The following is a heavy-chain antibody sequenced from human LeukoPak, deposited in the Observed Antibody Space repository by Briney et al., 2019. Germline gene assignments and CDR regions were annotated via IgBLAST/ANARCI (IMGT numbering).Heavy chain of an antibody. D-gene: IGHD3-9*01. V-gene: IGHV1-2*02. CDR2: INPNSGGT. CDR1: GYTFTGYY. J-gene: IGHJ6*02. Sequence: ASVKVSCKASGYTFTGYYMHWVRQAPGQGLEWMGWINPNSGGTNYAQKFQGRVTMTRDTSISTAYMEPSRLRSDDTAVYYCARQPSYYDILTGYVDYYYGMDVWGQGTTVTVSS. CDR3: ARQPSYYDILTGYVDYYYGMDV.